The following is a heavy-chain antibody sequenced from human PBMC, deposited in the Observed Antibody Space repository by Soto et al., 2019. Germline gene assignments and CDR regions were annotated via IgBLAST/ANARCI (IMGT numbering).Heavy chain of an antibody. J-gene: IGHJ5*02. CDR3: ARNPRSDRCGVRTIVENVLDP. Sequence: GGSLRLSCAASGFNFGNFGMSWVRQAPGKGLQWVSSITNTGVATYHTDSVKGRFIVSRDNSKNVMFLLMRGLGVDDTALYFCARNPRSDRCGVRTIVENVLDPWGRGSLVTV. CDR1: GFNFGNFG. D-gene: IGHD3-10*01. V-gene: IGHV3-23*01. CDR2: ITNTGVAT.